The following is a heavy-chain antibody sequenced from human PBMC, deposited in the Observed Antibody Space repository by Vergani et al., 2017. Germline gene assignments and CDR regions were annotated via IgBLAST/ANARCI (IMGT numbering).Heavy chain of an antibody. D-gene: IGHD2-2*02. Sequence: QVRLQESGPGLVKPSETLSLTCSVSGGSMSGYYWSWIRQPPGKELEWIGYMYHSGSTNYNPSLETRVTISGDTSKNQFSLKLSSVTAADTAVYYCARIVVPAAIRSFIWARFDPWGQGTLVTVSS. CDR3: ARIVVPAAIRSFIWARFDP. V-gene: IGHV4-59*12. CDR2: MYHSGST. J-gene: IGHJ5*02. CDR1: GGSMSGYY.